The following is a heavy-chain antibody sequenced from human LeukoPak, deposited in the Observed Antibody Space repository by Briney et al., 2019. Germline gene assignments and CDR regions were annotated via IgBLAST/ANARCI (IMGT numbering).Heavy chain of an antibody. Sequence: SETLSLTCTVSGDSISTYYWSWIRQPPGKGLEWIGYIYYRVTSDYNPSLKSRVTMSVDTSKNQFSLKLSSVTAADTAVYYCARDGHDYGDYDYWGQGTLVTVSS. CDR2: IYYRVTS. CDR3: ARDGHDYGDYDY. J-gene: IGHJ4*02. D-gene: IGHD4-17*01. CDR1: GDSISTYY. V-gene: IGHV4-59*01.